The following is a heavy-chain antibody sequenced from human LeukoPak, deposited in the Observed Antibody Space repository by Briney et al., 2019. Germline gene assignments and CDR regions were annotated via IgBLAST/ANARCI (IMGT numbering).Heavy chain of an antibody. D-gene: IGHD4-17*01. Sequence: GGSLRLSCLTSGFTLDDYGVSWVRQAPGKGLEWVSGINWSGGSTNYADSVKGRFTISRDNAKKSLYLQMNSLRVEDTALYYCAREDGAASNFDYWGQGTLVTVSS. CDR2: INWSGGST. CDR1: GFTLDDYG. V-gene: IGHV3-20*04. J-gene: IGHJ4*02. CDR3: AREDGAASNFDY.